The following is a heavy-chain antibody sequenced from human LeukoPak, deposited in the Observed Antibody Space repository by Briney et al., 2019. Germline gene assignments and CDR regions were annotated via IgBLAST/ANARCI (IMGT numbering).Heavy chain of an antibody. V-gene: IGHV3-64D*06. CDR3: VPPPGWLRDFDY. J-gene: IGHJ4*02. D-gene: IGHD5-12*01. Sequence: PGGSLRLSYSASGFTFSSYAMHWVRQAPGKGLEYVSAIRSSGGGTYYADSVKGRFTISRDNSRNTLYLQMSSLRAEDTAVYYCVPPPGWLRDFDYWGQGTLVTVSS. CDR2: IRSSGGGT. CDR1: GFTFSSYA.